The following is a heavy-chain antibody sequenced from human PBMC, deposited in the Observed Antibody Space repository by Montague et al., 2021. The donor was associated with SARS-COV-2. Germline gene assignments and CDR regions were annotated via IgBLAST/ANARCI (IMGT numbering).Heavy chain of an antibody. CDR2: IYHSGST. D-gene: IGHD2-2*01. Sequence: SETLSLTCAVSGGSISSSNWWSWVRQPPGKGLEWIGEIYHSGSTNYNPSRKSRVTISVDKSKNQFSLKLSSVTAADTAVYYCARRYCSSTSCPNWFDPWGQGTLVTVSS. CDR1: GGSISSSNW. V-gene: IGHV4-4*02. CDR3: ARRYCSSTSCPNWFDP. J-gene: IGHJ5*02.